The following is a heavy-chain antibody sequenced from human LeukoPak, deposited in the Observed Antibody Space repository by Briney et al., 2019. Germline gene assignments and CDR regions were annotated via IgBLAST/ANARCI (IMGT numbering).Heavy chain of an antibody. CDR2: IKQDGSEK. V-gene: IGHV3-7*01. J-gene: IGHJ4*02. CDR3: ARAGYCSSTSCYTFDY. CDR1: GFTFSSYW. D-gene: IGHD2-2*02. Sequence: GGSLRLSCAASGFTFSSYWMSWVRQAPGKGLEWVANIKQDGSEKYYVDSVKGRFTISRDNAKNSLYLQMNSLRAEDTAVYYCARAGYCSSTSCYTFDYWGQGTLVTVYS.